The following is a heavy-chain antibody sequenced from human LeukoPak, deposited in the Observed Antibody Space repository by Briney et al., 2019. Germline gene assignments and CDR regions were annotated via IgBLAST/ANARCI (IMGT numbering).Heavy chain of an antibody. V-gene: IGHV3-66*01. CDR2: IYSGGST. Sequence: GGSLRLSCAASGFTVSSNYMSWVRQAPGKGLEWVSVIYSGGSTYYADSVKGRFTISRDNSKNTLYLRMNSLRAEDTAVYYCASGYSSGWYGDYFDYWGQGTLVTVSS. CDR1: GFTVSSNY. D-gene: IGHD6-19*01. CDR3: ASGYSSGWYGDYFDY. J-gene: IGHJ4*02.